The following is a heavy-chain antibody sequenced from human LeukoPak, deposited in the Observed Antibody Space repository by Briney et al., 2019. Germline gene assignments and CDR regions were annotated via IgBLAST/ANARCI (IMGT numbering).Heavy chain of an antibody. D-gene: IGHD6-13*01. CDR3: AKEGDQRTSSSWYGIDY. CDR2: ISGSGGST. Sequence: PGGSLRLSCAASGFIFSSYAMSWVRQAPGKGLEWVSAISGSGGSTYYADSVKGRFAISRDYSKNTLFLQMNSLRAEDTAVYYCAKEGDQRTSSSWYGIDYWGQGTLVTVSS. J-gene: IGHJ4*02. V-gene: IGHV3-23*01. CDR1: GFIFSSYA.